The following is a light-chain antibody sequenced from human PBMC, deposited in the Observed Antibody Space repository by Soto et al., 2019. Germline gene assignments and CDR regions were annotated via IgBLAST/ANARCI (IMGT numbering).Light chain of an antibody. CDR1: SSDVGGYNY. CDR3: SSHTTSHVV. CDR2: DVN. J-gene: IGLJ2*01. V-gene: IGLV2-14*03. Sequence: QSALTQPASVSGSPGQSITISCTGTSSDVGGYNYVSWYQRHPGKAPKLMIYDVNNRPSGVSNRFSGSKSGNTASLTISGLQTEDEADYYCSSHTTSHVVFGGGTKLTVL.